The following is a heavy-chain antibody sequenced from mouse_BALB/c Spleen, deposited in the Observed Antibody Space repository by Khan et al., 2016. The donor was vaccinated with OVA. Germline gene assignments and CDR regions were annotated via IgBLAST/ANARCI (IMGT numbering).Heavy chain of an antibody. J-gene: IGHJ3*01. V-gene: IGHV1-4*01. CDR1: GYTFTSYT. Sequence: QVQLQQSGAELARPGASVKMSCKASGYTFTSYTIHWIKKRPGQGLEWIGYINPSTGYTNYNQKFKDKATLTTDKSSTTAYLQLSSLTSDDSAVYNCVRDGAYHRIDGWFAYWGQGTLVTVSA. CDR3: VRDGAYHRIDGWFAY. CDR2: INPSTGYT. D-gene: IGHD2-14*01.